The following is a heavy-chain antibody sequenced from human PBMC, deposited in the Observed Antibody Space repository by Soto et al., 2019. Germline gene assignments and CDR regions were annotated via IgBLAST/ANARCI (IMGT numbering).Heavy chain of an antibody. D-gene: IGHD3-22*01. CDR2: ISAYNGNT. CDR1: GYTFTSYG. Sequence: ASVKVSCKASGYTFTSYGISWVRQAPGQGLEWMGWISAYNGNTNYAQKLQGRVTMTTDTSTSTAYMELRSLRSDDTAVYYCARNVGYYDSSGSLDYWGPGTLVTVSA. CDR3: ARNVGYYDSSGSLDY. J-gene: IGHJ4*02. V-gene: IGHV1-18*04.